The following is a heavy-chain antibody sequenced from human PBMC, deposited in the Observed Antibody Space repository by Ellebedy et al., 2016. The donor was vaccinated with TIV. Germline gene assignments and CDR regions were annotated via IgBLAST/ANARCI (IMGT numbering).Heavy chain of an antibody. Sequence: PGGSLRLSCAASGFTFNDYAMHWFRQAPGKGLEWVAVISKDGSDKFTADSVKGRFTTSRDNSKNTMSLQMNSLRIEDTALYYCARDLPNWGSDYWGQGTLVTVPS. CDR2: ISKDGSDK. CDR1: GFTFNDYA. V-gene: IGHV3-30*01. D-gene: IGHD7-27*01. J-gene: IGHJ4*02. CDR3: ARDLPNWGSDY.